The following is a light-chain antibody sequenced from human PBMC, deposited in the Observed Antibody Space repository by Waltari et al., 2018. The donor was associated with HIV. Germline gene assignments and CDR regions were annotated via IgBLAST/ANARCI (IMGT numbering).Light chain of an antibody. CDR2: GGA. Sequence: DIQMTQSPSSLSAFVGDRVTITCRASQTFSHYLNWFQQKPGQAHKALIHGGASLERGVPSRFRGSGYGTEFTLTISGLQPEDAATYYCKQSYSVPPTFGQGTRLEIK. CDR3: KQSYSVPPT. V-gene: IGKV1-39*01. CDR1: QTFSHY. J-gene: IGKJ2*01.